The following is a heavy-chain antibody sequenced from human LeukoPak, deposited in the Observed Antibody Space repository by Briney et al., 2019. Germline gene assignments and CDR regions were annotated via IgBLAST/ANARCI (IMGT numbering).Heavy chain of an antibody. CDR2: ISHDGSNK. CDR1: GFTFSSYG. D-gene: IGHD5-24*01. CDR3: AKDRLRWAQLQYYFDY. Sequence: PGGSLRLSCAASGFTFSSYGMHWVRQAPGKGLEWVAVISHDGSNKYYADSVKGRFTFSRDNSKNTLYLQMNSLRAEDTAVYYCAKDRLRWAQLQYYFDYWGQGTLVTVSS. V-gene: IGHV3-30*18. J-gene: IGHJ4*02.